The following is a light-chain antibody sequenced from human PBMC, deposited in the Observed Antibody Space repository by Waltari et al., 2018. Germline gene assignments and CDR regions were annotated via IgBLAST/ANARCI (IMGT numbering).Light chain of an antibody. CDR3: QQSYSTPYT. Sequence: DILLTQSPGFLSPFVGDRATISCRSSQTVNTYLNWYQQKLGEAPKLLIYAASTWQSGVPPRFSGTGSGTVFTLTILSLQPEDFATYFCQQSYSTPYTFGPGT. V-gene: IGKV1-39*01. CDR2: AAS. J-gene: IGKJ2*01. CDR1: QTVNTY.